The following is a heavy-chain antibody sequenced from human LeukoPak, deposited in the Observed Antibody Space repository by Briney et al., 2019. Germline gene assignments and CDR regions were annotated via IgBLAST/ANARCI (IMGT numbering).Heavy chain of an antibody. CDR2: INHSGST. V-gene: IGHV4-34*01. Sequence: PSETLSLTCAVYGGSFSGYYWSWIRQPPGKGLEWIGEINHSGSTNYNPSLKSRVTISVDTSKNQFSLKLSSVTAADTAVYYCARVLQLVSGRLYYYYMDAWGKGTTVTVSS. J-gene: IGHJ6*03. D-gene: IGHD6-6*01. CDR1: GGSFSGYY. CDR3: ARVLQLVSGRLYYYYMDA.